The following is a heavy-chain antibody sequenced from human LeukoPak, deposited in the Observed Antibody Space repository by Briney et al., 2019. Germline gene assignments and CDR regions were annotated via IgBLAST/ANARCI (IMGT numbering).Heavy chain of an antibody. CDR1: GFTFSSYA. CDR2: ISYDGSNK. CDR3: ARDRYGGNSVGPEYFQH. D-gene: IGHD4-23*01. V-gene: IGHV3-30-3*01. J-gene: IGHJ1*01. Sequence: GGSLRPSCAASGFTFSSYAMHWVRQAPGKGLEWVAVISYDGSNKYYADSVKGRFTISRDNSKNTLYLQMNSLRAEDTAVYYCARDRYGGNSVGPEYFQHWGQGTLVTVSS.